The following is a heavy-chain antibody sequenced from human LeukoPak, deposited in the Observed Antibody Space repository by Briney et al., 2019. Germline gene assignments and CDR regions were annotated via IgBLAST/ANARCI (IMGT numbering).Heavy chain of an antibody. V-gene: IGHV3-30*18. CDR3: AKLLIDGIVGATGYFDY. CDR2: ISYDGSNK. J-gene: IGHJ4*02. CDR1: GFTFSSYG. D-gene: IGHD1-26*01. Sequence: GGSLRLSCAASGFTFSSYGMHWVRQAPGKGLEWVAVISYDGSNKYYADSVKGRFTISRDNSKNTLYLQMNSLRAEDTAVYYCAKLLIDGIVGATGYFDYWGQGTLVTVSS.